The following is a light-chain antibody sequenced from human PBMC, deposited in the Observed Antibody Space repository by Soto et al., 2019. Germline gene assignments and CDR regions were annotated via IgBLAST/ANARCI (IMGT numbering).Light chain of an antibody. V-gene: IGKV3-11*01. Sequence: EIVLTQSPATLSLSPVERATLSCRASQSVSSYLAWYQQKPGQAPRLLIYDASNRATGIPARFSGSGSGTDFTLTISSLEPEDFAVYYCQQRSNWHTLTFGGGTKVDIK. J-gene: IGKJ4*01. CDR2: DAS. CDR1: QSVSSY. CDR3: QQRSNWHTLT.